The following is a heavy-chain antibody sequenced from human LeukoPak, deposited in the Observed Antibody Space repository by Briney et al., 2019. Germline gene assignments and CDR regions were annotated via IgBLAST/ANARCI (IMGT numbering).Heavy chain of an antibody. CDR3: ATLTRYNSDGYTSRGYSDY. D-gene: IGHD5-24*01. CDR2: INPNSGGT. V-gene: IGHV1-2*02. J-gene: IGHJ4*02. CDR1: GYTFTGYN. Sequence: ASVKVSCKASGYTFTGYNIHWVRQAPGEGLEWMGWINPNSGGTVSAQKFQGRVTMTRGTSISTAYIELTRLTSDDTAFYYCATLTRYNSDGYTSRGYSDYWGQGSLVTVSS.